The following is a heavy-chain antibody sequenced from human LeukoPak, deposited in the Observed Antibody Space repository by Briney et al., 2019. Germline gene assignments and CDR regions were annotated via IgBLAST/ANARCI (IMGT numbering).Heavy chain of an antibody. V-gene: IGHV3-20*04. Sequence: GGSLRLSCAASGFTFDDYGMSWVRQAPGKGLEWVSGINWNGGSTGYADSVKGRFTISRDNAKTSLYLQMNSLRAEDTALSYCARDSRYYYGSGSYSYWGQGTLVTVSS. J-gene: IGHJ4*02. CDR3: ARDSRYYYGSGSYSY. CDR1: GFTFDDYG. CDR2: INWNGGST. D-gene: IGHD3-10*01.